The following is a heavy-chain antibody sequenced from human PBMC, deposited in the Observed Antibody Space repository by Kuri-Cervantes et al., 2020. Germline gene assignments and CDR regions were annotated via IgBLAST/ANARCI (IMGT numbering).Heavy chain of an antibody. CDR1: GYIFTKFW. D-gene: IGHD2-2*01. CDR2: IYPDDSDT. Sequence: KVSCKASGYIFTKFWIGWVRQMPGKGLEWMGIIYPDDSDTRYSPSFQGQVTISVDKSIATAYLQWSSLKASDTAMYYCARRRSASSTAYYYMDVWGKGTTVTVSS. V-gene: IGHV5-51*01. J-gene: IGHJ6*03. CDR3: ARRRSASSTAYYYMDV.